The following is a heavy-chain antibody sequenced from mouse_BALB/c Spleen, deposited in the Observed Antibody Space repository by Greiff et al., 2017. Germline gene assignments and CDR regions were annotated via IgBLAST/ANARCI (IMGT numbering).Heavy chain of an antibody. J-gene: IGHJ2*01. Sequence: DVHLVESGGGLVKPGGSLKLSCAASGFAFSSYDMSWVRQTPEKRLEWVAYISSGGGSTYYPDTVKGRFTISRDNAKNTLYLQMSSLKSEDTAMYYCARRERIYYDFDYWGQGTTLTVSS. CDR3: ARRERIYYDFDY. CDR2: ISSGGGST. CDR1: GFAFSSYD. V-gene: IGHV5-12-1*01. D-gene: IGHD2-4*01.